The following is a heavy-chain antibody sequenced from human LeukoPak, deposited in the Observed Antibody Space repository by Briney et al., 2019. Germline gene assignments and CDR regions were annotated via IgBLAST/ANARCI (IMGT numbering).Heavy chain of an antibody. J-gene: IGHJ4*02. CDR1: GGSISSYY. V-gene: IGHV4-4*07. CDR3: ARDRGTWNDDGFDY. Sequence: SETLSLTCTVSGGSISSYYWSWIRQPAGKGLEWIGHIYISGSTNYNPSLKSRVTMSVDTSKNQFSLKLSSVTAADTAVYYCARDRGTWNDDGFDYWGRGTLVTVSS. D-gene: IGHD1-1*01. CDR2: IYISGST.